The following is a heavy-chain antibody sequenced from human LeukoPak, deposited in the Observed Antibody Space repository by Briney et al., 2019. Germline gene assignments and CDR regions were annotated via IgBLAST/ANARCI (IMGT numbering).Heavy chain of an antibody. V-gene: IGHV3-11*04. J-gene: IGHJ6*03. CDR1: GFTFSDYY. CDR3: ARDGIAARVVYYYMDV. Sequence: GGSLRLSCAASGFTFSDYYMSWIRQAPGKGLEWVSYISSSGSTIYYADSVKGRFTISRDNAKNSLYLQINSLRAEDTAVYYCARDGIAARVVYYYMDVWGKGTTVTVSS. CDR2: ISSSGSTI. D-gene: IGHD6-13*01.